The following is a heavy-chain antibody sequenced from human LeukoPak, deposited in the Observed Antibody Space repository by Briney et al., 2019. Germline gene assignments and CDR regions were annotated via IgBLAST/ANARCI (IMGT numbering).Heavy chain of an antibody. CDR1: GGSISSGGYY. J-gene: IGHJ4*02. D-gene: IGHD6-19*01. Sequence: PSETLSLTCTVSGGSISSGGYYWSWIRQHPGTGLEWIGYIYYSGSTYYNPSLKSRVTISVDTSKNQFSLKLSSVTAADTAVYYCARGWYSSGWYDPLRPGQFGYWGQGTLVTVSS. CDR3: ARGWYSSGWYDPLRPGQFGY. V-gene: IGHV4-31*03. CDR2: IYYSGST.